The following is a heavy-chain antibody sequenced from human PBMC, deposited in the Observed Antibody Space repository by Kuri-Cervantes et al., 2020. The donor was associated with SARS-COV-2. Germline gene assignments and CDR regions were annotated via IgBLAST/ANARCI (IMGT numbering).Heavy chain of an antibody. CDR2: ISSSSSYI. CDR3: ARDGRNSGSVGNYYDSSGYPDY. V-gene: IGHV3-21*01. J-gene: IGHJ4*02. Sequence: GEFLKISCAASGFTFSSYSMNWVRQAPGKGLEWVSSISSSSSYIYYADSVKGRFTISRDNAKNSLYLQMNSLRAEDTAVYYCARDGRNSGSVGNYYDSSGYPDYWGQGTLVTVSS. D-gene: IGHD3-22*01. CDR1: GFTFSSYS.